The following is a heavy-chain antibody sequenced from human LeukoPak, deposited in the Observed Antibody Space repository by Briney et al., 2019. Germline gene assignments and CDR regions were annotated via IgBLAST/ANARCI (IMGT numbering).Heavy chain of an antibody. CDR3: ARDPGAAAGLYYYYYGMDV. J-gene: IGHJ6*02. D-gene: IGHD6-13*01. V-gene: IGHV1-46*01. CDR1: GYTFTRYN. CDR2: INPSGGST. Sequence: ASVKVSCKASGYTFTRYNMHWVRQAPGQGLEWMGIINPSGGSTSYAQKFQGRVTITRDTSTSTVYMELSSLRSEDTAVYYCARDPGAAAGLYYYYYGMDVWGQGTTVTVSS.